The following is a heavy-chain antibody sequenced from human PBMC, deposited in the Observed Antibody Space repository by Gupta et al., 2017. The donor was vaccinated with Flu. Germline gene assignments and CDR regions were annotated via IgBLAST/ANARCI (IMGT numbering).Heavy chain of an antibody. Sequence: QVQLLQSGAVLGKPGASVKLSCKTSGFSLTDYRIHWVRQGPGQRLEWMGRINAAGDESTFSQDFQARVSFTKDTSANTAYIELRSLRSEDTAVYFCARSSRAATSRGLTGLFFDFWGQGTLVTVSS. J-gene: IGHJ4*02. CDR1: GFSLTDYR. V-gene: IGHV1-3*01. CDR3: ARSSRAATSRGLTGLFFDF. CDR2: INAAGDES. D-gene: IGHD3-9*01.